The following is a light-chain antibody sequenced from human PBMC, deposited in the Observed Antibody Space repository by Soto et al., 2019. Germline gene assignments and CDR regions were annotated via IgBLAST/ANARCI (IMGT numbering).Light chain of an antibody. CDR2: EGS. V-gene: IGLV2-23*01. J-gene: IGLJ3*02. CDR1: RTNIGSYNL. Sequence: QSVLTQPASVSGSPGQSITISCTGTRTNIGSYNLVSWYQQHPGKAPKLMIYEGSKRPSGVSHRFSGSKSGNTASLTISGLQAEDEADFYCCSYAGSSTWVFGGGTQLTVL. CDR3: CSYAGSSTWV.